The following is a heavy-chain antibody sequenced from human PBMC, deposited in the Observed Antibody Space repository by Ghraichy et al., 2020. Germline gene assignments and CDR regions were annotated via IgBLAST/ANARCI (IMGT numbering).Heavy chain of an antibody. J-gene: IGHJ4*02. D-gene: IGHD1-1*01. Sequence: GGSLRLSCAGSGFTFNNYAMTWVRQAPGKGLEWVSAIGYNGGSTYYADSVKGRFTISRVNSKNTLYLQMTSLSAEDTAVYYCAKSLTTPAYYFDSWGQGTLVTVFS. CDR2: IGYNGGST. V-gene: IGHV3-23*01. CDR3: AKSLTTPAYYFDS. CDR1: GFTFNNYA.